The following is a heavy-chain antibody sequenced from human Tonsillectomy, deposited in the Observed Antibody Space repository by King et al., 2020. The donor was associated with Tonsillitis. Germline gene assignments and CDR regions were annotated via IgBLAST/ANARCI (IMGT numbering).Heavy chain of an antibody. Sequence: QLQESGPGLVKPSETLSLTCTVSGYSIASGYYWGWIRQPPGKGLECIGSIHHSGITYYDPSLRSRVTISVDTSKNLFSLKLRSVTAADTACDYCARAVWPAPGRGYSGSDPPFYFDYWGQGTLVTVSS. J-gene: IGHJ4*02. D-gene: IGHD5-12*01. CDR3: ARAVWPAPGRGYSGSDPPFYFDY. V-gene: IGHV4-38-2*02. CDR1: GYSIASGYY. CDR2: IHHSGIT.